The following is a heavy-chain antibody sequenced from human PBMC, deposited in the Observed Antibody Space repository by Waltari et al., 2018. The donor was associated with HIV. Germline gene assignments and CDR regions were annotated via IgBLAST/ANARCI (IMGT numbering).Heavy chain of an antibody. Sequence: QVQLQESGPGLVKPSETLSPPCNVSGGSMTTNYWSWIRQSPGKGLEWIGYVYSSGNINYNPSLKIRVTIVVDTSKNQFSLKLRSVTAADTAVYYCARAPVHLRGYFYYGMDVWGQGTTVTVSS. D-gene: IGHD3-3*01. V-gene: IGHV4-59*01. CDR1: GGSMTTNY. CDR3: ARAPVHLRGYFYYGMDV. J-gene: IGHJ6*02. CDR2: VYSSGNI.